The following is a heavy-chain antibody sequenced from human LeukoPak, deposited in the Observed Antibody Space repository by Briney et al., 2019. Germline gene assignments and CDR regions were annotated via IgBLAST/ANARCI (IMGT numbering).Heavy chain of an antibody. V-gene: IGHV3-23*01. Sequence: AGGSLRLSCAASGFTFSSYAMSWVRQAPGKGLDWVSAISGSGGSTYYADSVKGRFTISRDNSKNTLYLQMNSLRAEDTAVYYCAKDRRYCSGSSCYKIDYWGQGTLVTVSS. CDR1: GFTFSSYA. D-gene: IGHD2-15*01. CDR2: ISGSGGST. J-gene: IGHJ4*02. CDR3: AKDRRYCSGSSCYKIDY.